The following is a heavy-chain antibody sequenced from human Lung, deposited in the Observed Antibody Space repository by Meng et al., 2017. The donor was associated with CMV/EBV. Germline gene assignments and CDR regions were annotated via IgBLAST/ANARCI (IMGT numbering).Heavy chain of an antibody. CDR1: GYTFTRYP. J-gene: IGHJ4*02. V-gene: IGHV7-4-1*02. D-gene: IGHD6-19*01. CDR3: GTLKYTSGFYGPAY. CDR2: ISTNTGNP. Sequence: GQLFQSGSELKKPGASVKVSCKASGYTFTRYPMNWVRQAPGQGLEWMGWISTNTGNPTYAQGFTGQFVFSVDTSVSTAYLQISSLKAEDTAVYYCGTLKYTSGFYGPAYWGQGALVTVSS.